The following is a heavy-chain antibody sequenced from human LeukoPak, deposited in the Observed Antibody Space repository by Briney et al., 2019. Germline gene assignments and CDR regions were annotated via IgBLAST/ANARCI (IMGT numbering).Heavy chain of an antibody. V-gene: IGHV4-39*01. CDR3: ARGVPYYDILTGYQIRAEYFQH. CDR2: IYYSGST. CDR1: GGSISSSSYY. J-gene: IGHJ1*01. D-gene: IGHD3-9*01. Sequence: PSETLSLTCTVSGGSISSSSYYWGWIRQPPGKWLEWVGSIYYSGSTYYNPSLKSRVTISVDTSKNQFSLKLSSVTVADTAVYYCARGVPYYDILTGYQIRAEYFQHWGQGTLVTVSS.